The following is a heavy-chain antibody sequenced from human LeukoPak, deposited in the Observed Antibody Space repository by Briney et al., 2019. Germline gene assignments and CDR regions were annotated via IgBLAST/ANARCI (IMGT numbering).Heavy chain of an antibody. CDR3: ASGSGRRMYV. D-gene: IGHD5-12*01. Sequence: GGSLTLSCAASGFTFSDSYMSWIRQAPGKGLEWVSTITSGSSYTNYGDSVKGRFTISRDNAKDSLYLQMNSLRADDTAVYYCASGSGRRMYVWGQGTTVTVSS. CDR2: ITSGSSYT. J-gene: IGHJ6*01. V-gene: IGHV3-11*06. CDR1: GFTFSDSY.